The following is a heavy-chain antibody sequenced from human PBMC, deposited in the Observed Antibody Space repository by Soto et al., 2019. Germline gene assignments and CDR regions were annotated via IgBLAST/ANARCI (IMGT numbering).Heavy chain of an antibody. V-gene: IGHV4-61*01. CDR3: ARVKLGWPTEFDY. CDR1: GGSVSSGSYY. D-gene: IGHD6-19*01. J-gene: IGHJ4*02. Sequence: QVQLQESGPGLVKPSETLSLTCTVSGGSVSSGSYYWSWIRQPPGKGLEWIGYIYYSGSTNYNPSLKSRVTISVDTSKNQFSLKLSSVTAADTAVYYCARVKLGWPTEFDYWGQGTLVTVSS. CDR2: IYYSGST.